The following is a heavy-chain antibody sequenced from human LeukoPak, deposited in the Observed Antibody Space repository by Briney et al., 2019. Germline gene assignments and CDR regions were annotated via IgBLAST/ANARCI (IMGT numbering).Heavy chain of an antibody. CDR1: GYSFTGYH. Sequence: GASVKVSCKASGYSFTGYHIHWVRQAPGQGLEWMGWINPNSGNTNYAQKFQGRVTVTRDTSITTAYMELSSLRSEDTAMYYCATIAPGDLFDSWGQGTLVTVSS. CDR2: INPNSGNT. D-gene: IGHD7-27*01. J-gene: IGHJ4*02. CDR3: ATIAPGDLFDS. V-gene: IGHV1-2*02.